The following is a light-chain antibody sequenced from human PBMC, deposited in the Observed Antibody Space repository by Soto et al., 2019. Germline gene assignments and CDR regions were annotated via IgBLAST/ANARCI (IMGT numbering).Light chain of an antibody. V-gene: IGLV1-47*02. CDR1: SSNIGSHN. CDR3: AAWDDSLSGL. J-gene: IGLJ3*02. Sequence: QSAVTQPPSASGTPGQTVTISCSGSSSNIGSHNVYWYQQVPGTAPKLLIYSNNQRPSGVPDRFSGSKSGTSASLAISGLRSEDEADYYCAAWDDSLSGLFGGGTKLTVL. CDR2: SNN.